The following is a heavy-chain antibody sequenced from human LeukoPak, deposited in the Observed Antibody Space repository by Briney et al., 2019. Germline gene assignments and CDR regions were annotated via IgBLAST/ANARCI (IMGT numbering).Heavy chain of an antibody. CDR2: IGEKDGRT. V-gene: IGHV3-23*01. J-gene: IGHJ3*02. Sequence: WVRQVPGKGLEWVSVIGEKDGRTVYADSVKDRFTVSRDDSKNTVDLQMNSLRDEDTAVYYCAKKGRTNGRCDSFDIWGQGTMVTVSS. D-gene: IGHD2-8*01. CDR3: AKKGRTNGRCDSFDI.